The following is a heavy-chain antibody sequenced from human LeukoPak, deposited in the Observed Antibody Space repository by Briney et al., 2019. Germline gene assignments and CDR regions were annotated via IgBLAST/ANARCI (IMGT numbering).Heavy chain of an antibody. CDR2: ITVSSGTT. CDR1: GFSFGRYA. D-gene: IGHD2-8*01. CDR3: AKDPNGDYIGAFDN. J-gene: IGHJ3*02. Sequence: GGSLRLSCAVSGFSFGRYAMAWVRQVPGKGLEWVSAITVSSGTTKYADSVKGRFTISRGNSKNTLYLQMNSLRAEDTAIYYCAKDPNGDYIGAFDNWGQGTMVTVSS. V-gene: IGHV3-23*01.